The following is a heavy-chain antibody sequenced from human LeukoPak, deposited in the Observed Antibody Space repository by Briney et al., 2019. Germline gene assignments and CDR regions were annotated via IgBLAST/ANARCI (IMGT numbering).Heavy chain of an antibody. CDR3: AKNGLWVPDGFNI. Sequence: ASVKYSCKASGYTFTTSGISWLRQAPGQGLEWMGWISAYNGYTNYAQKFQDRVTLTTDTPTSTAYMELRSLRSDDTAVYYCAKNGLWVPDGFNIWGQGTMVTVSS. CDR1: GYTFTTSG. V-gene: IGHV1-18*01. CDR2: ISAYNGYT. D-gene: IGHD3-16*01. J-gene: IGHJ3*02.